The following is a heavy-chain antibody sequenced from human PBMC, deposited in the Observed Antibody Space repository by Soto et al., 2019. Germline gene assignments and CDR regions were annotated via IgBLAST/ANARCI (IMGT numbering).Heavy chain of an antibody. CDR2: IIPIFGTA. CDR3: ARHLRELRYFDWSRWGFDY. D-gene: IGHD3-9*01. J-gene: IGHJ4*02. Sequence: ASVKVSCKASGGTFSSYAISWVRQAPGQGLEWMGGIIPIFGTANYAQKFQGRVTITADESTSTAYMELSSLRSEDTAVYYCARHLRELRYFDWSRWGFDYWGQRTLVTVSS. V-gene: IGHV1-69*13. CDR1: GGTFSSYA.